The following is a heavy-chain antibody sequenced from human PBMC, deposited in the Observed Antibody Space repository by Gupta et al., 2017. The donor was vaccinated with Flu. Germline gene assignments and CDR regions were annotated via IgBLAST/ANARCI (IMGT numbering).Heavy chain of an antibody. CDR2: ISGSGGST. CDR3: AKDQADDFWSGYHFDY. J-gene: IGHJ4*02. D-gene: IGHD3-3*01. V-gene: IGHV3-23*01. CDR1: GFTFRSYA. Sequence: EVQLLESGGGLVQPGGSLRLSCAASGFTFRSYAMSWVRQAPGKGLEWVSAISGSGGSTYYADSVKGRFTISRDNSKNTLYLQMNSLRAEDTAVYYCAKDQADDFWSGYHFDYWGQGTLVTVSS.